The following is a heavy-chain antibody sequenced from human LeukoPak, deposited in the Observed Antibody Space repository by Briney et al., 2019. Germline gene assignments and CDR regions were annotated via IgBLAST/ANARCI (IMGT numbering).Heavy chain of an antibody. CDR1: GFTFSNYW. CDR2: INTDGSST. CDR3: AKDLPTPRSYYFDY. V-gene: IGHV3-74*01. J-gene: IGHJ4*02. Sequence: GGSLRLSCAASGFTFSNYWMFWVRQVPGKGLVWVSRINTDGSSTTYADSVKGRFTISRDNAKNTLYLQMNSLRAEDTAVYYCAKDLPTPRSYYFDYWGQGTLVTVSS.